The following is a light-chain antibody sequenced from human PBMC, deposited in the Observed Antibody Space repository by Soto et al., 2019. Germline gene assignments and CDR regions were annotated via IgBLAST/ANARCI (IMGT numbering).Light chain of an antibody. CDR1: QSISSW. V-gene: IGKV1-5*01. CDR2: DAS. J-gene: IGKJ1*01. Sequence: DIQMTQSPSTLSASVGDRVTITCRASQSISSWLAWYQQKPEKAPKLLIYDASSLESGVPSRFSGSGSGTEFTHTISSLQPDDFAADYGEQYNSYSGTFGQGTKVEIK. CDR3: EQYNSYSGT.